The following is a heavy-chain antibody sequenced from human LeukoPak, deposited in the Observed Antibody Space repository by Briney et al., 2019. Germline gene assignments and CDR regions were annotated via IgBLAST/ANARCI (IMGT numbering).Heavy chain of an antibody. CDR2: INWNGGST. D-gene: IGHD3-22*01. Sequence: GGSLRLSCAASRFTFDDYGMSWVRQAPGKGLEWVSGINWNGGSTGYADSVKGRFTISRDNSKNTLYLQMNSLRAEDTAVYYCARDGRTYYYDSSGYYPYWYFDLWGRGTLVTVSS. J-gene: IGHJ2*01. CDR3: ARDGRTYYYDSSGYYPYWYFDL. V-gene: IGHV3-20*04. CDR1: RFTFDDYG.